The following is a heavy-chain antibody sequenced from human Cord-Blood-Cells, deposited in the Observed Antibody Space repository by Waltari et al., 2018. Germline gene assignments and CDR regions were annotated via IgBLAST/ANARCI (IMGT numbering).Heavy chain of an antibody. V-gene: IGHV4-34*01. Sequence: QVQLQQWGAGLLKPSETLSLTCAAYGGSFSGYYWSWIRQPPGKGPAWIGESNHSGRANYNPSLERRVTISVDTSKNQLALKLSSVTGADTAVYYCARDRARVVPAARRGIGNWVDPWGQGTLVTVSS. D-gene: IGHD2-2*01. CDR1: GGSFSGYY. CDR2: SNHSGRA. J-gene: IGHJ5*02. CDR3: ARDRARVVPAARRGIGNWVDP.